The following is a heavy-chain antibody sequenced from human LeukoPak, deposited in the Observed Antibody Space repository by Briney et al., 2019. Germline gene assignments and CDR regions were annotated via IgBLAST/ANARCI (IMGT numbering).Heavy chain of an antibody. CDR1: GGSISNYY. J-gene: IGHJ4*02. V-gene: IGHV4-4*07. Sequence: SETLSLTCTVSGGSISNYYWSWIRQPAGKGLEWIGRIFSSGSTNYNPSLKSRVTMSVDTSKNQFSLRLSSVTAADTAVYYCARGPLGELVLGYDYWGQGTLVTVSS. CDR2: IFSSGST. D-gene: IGHD3-16*01. CDR3: ARGPLGELVLGYDY.